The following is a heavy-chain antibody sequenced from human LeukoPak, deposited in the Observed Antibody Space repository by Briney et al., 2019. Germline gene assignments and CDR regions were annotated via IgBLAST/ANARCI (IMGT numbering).Heavy chain of an antibody. V-gene: IGHV4-38-2*02. Sequence: PSENLSLTCTVSGYSISSGYYWGWIRQPPGKGLEWIGSIYHSGSTYYNPSLKSRVTISVDTSKNQFSLKLSSVTAADTAVYYCCLDIVVVPAAPRPDGWGQGALVTVSS. D-gene: IGHD2-2*01. CDR3: CLDIVVVPAAPRPDG. CDR2: IYHSGST. CDR1: GYSISSGYY. J-gene: IGHJ4*02.